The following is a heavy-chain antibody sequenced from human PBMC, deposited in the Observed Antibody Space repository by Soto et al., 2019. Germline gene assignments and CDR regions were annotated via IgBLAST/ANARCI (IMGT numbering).Heavy chain of an antibody. J-gene: IGHJ5*02. V-gene: IGHV4-59*08. CDR2: IYYSGST. Sequence: QVQLQESGPGLVKPSETLSLTCTVSGGSISSYYWSWIRQPPGKGLEWIGYIYYSGSTNYNPSLKSRLTISSDTSKNQVSLKLSSVTAADTALYYCARHISSGTNVAAIRSFDPWGQGTLVAVSS. CDR1: GGSISSYY. CDR3: ARHISSGTNVAAIRSFDP. D-gene: IGHD1-7*01.